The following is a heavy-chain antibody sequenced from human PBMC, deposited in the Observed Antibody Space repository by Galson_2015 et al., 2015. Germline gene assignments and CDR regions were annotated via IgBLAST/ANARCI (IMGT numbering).Heavy chain of an antibody. CDR2: ISYDGSNK. Sequence: SLRLSCAASGFTFSSYGMHWVRQAPGKGLEWVAVISYDGSNKYYADSVKGRFTISRDNSKNTLYLQMNSLRAEDKAVYYCAKDLHSSSWYSAFDIWGQGTMVTVSS. V-gene: IGHV3-30*18. D-gene: IGHD6-13*01. CDR3: AKDLHSSSWYSAFDI. J-gene: IGHJ3*02. CDR1: GFTFSSYG.